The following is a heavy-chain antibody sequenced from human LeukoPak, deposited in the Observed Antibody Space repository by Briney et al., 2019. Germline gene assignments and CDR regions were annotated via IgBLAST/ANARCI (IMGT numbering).Heavy chain of an antibody. Sequence: PGGSLRLSCAASGFTVGTDFVSWIRQAPGRGLEWVSIIFSGGSTYYADSVKGRFTISRDSSRNTAYLQMSSLRAEDTAVYYCARGDFEHWGQGTLVTVSS. V-gene: IGHV3-66*01. CDR2: IFSGGST. CDR3: ARGDFEH. J-gene: IGHJ4*02. CDR1: GFTVGTDF.